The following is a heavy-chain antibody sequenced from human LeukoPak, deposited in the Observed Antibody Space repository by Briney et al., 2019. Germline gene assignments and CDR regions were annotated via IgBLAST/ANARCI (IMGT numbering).Heavy chain of an antibody. CDR2: ISGSGGST. D-gene: IGHD1-14*01. J-gene: IGHJ4*02. V-gene: IGHV3-23*01. CDR3: AKDQAVSPEKGLDY. CDR1: GFTFSSYA. Sequence: GGSLRLSCAASGFTFSSYAMSWVRQAPGKGLEWVSAISGSGGSTYYADSVKGRFTISRDNSKNTLYLQMNSLRAEDTAVYYCAKDQAVSPEKGLDYWGQGTLVTVSS.